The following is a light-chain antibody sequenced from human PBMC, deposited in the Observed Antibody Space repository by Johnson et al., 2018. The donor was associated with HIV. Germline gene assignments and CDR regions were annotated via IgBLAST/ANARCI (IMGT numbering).Light chain of an antibody. J-gene: IGLJ1*01. V-gene: IGLV1-51*02. CDR2: EHN. CDR1: SSNIGRNY. Sequence: QSVLTQPPSVSAAPGQKVTISCSGSSSNIGRNYVSWYQQFPGTAPKLLIYEHNKRPSGIPDRFSGSKSGTSATLGITGLQTGDEADYYCGTWDSSLSAHFVFGTGTKITVL. CDR3: GTWDSSLSAHFV.